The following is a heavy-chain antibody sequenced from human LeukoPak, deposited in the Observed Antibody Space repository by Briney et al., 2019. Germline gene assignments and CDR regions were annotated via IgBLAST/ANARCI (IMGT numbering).Heavy chain of an antibody. J-gene: IGHJ4*02. Sequence: SETLSLTCTVSGGSISSSSYYWGWIRQPPGKGLEWIGSTYYSGSTYYNPSLKSRVTISVDTSKNQFSLKLSSVTAADTAVYYCARDSGVAEIGMATIGRFDYWGQGTLVTVSS. D-gene: IGHD5-24*01. CDR1: GGSISSSSYY. CDR3: ARDSGVAEIGMATIGRFDY. V-gene: IGHV4-39*07. CDR2: TYYSGST.